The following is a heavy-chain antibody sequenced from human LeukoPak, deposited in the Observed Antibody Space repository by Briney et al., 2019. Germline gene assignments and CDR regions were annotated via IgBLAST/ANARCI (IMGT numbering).Heavy chain of an antibody. Sequence: ASVKVSCTASGYTFTSYDINWVRQATGQGLEWMGWMNPNSGNTGYAQKFQGRVTITRNTSISTAHMELSSLRSEDTAVYYCARGSSSWYVDYYYMDVWGKGTTVTVSS. CDR3: ARGSSSWYVDYYYMDV. V-gene: IGHV1-8*03. J-gene: IGHJ6*03. D-gene: IGHD6-13*01. CDR2: MNPNSGNT. CDR1: GYTFTSYD.